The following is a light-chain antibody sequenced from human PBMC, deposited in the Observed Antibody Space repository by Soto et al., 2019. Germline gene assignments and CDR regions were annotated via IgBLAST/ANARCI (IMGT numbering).Light chain of an antibody. V-gene: IGKV1-5*03. CDR3: QQYKSYAT. Sequence: DIQMTQSLSTLSASVGDSVTITCRASQSINSWLAWYQQKPGKAPKLLIYEASTLERGVPSRFSVNGSGTEVALTIRGLQSDDFATYYCQQYKSYATFGQGTKLEMK. CDR1: QSINSW. CDR2: EAS. J-gene: IGKJ2*01.